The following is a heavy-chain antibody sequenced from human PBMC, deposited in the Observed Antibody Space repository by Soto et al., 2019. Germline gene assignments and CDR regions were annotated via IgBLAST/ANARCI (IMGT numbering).Heavy chain of an antibody. V-gene: IGHV4-39*01. CDR3: ARRYYDSSGYYLPFDY. Sequence: QLQLQESGPGLVKPSETLSLTCTVSGGSISSSSYYWGWIRQPPGKGLEWIGSIYYSGSTYYNPSLKSRVTISVDTSKNQFSLKLSSVTAADTAVYYCARRYYDSSGYYLPFDYWGQGTLVTDSS. CDR1: GGSISSSSYY. CDR2: IYYSGST. J-gene: IGHJ4*02. D-gene: IGHD3-22*01.